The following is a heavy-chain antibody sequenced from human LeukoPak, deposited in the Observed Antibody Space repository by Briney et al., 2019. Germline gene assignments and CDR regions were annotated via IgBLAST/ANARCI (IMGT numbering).Heavy chain of an antibody. Sequence: GGSLRLSCAASGFTFSSYWMSWVRQAPGKGLEWVSGISGSGESTYYADSVKGRFTISRDNSKNTLYLQMNSLRAEDTAVYYCAKVLDGTGYWNYYFDSWGQGTLVTVSS. CDR2: ISGSGEST. V-gene: IGHV3-23*01. CDR3: AKVLDGTGYWNYYFDS. CDR1: GFTFSSYW. J-gene: IGHJ4*02. D-gene: IGHD3-22*01.